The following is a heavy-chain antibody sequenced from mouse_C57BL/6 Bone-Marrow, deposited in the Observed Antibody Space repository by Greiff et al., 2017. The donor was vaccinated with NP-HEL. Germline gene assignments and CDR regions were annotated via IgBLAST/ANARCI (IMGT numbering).Heavy chain of an antibody. Sequence: VQLVETGGGLVRPGNSLKLSCVTSGFTFSNYRMHWLRQPPGKRLEWIAVITVKSDNYGANYAESVKGRFALSRADSKSSVYLEMNRLREEDTATYFWSRGGPDGYFPFAYWGQGTLVTVSA. CDR3: SRGGPDGYFPFAY. V-gene: IGHV13-2*01. CDR1: GFTFSNYR. D-gene: IGHD2-3*01. J-gene: IGHJ3*01. CDR2: ITVKSDNYGA.